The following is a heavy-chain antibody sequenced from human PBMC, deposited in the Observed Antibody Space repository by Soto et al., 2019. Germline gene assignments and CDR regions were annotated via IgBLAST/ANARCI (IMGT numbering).Heavy chain of an antibody. CDR3: ARQASYWHGGGGWLDP. Sequence: EVQLVESGGGLVQPGGSLRLSCAASGFTFSAYDMHWVRQATGKGLEWVAAIGTQHDTYYPDSVKGRFTISRENAKNSLYLQMNSLRAGDTAVYYCARQASYWHGGGGWLDPWGQGTLVTVSS. CDR1: GFTFSAYD. V-gene: IGHV3-13*01. J-gene: IGHJ5*02. D-gene: IGHD2-8*02. CDR2: IGTQHDT.